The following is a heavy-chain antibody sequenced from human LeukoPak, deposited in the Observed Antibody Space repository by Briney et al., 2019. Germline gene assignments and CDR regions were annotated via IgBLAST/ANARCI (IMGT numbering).Heavy chain of an antibody. J-gene: IGHJ6*02. CDR1: GLTFSTYA. CDR3: AKHEGGSMNV. D-gene: IGHD3-16*01. V-gene: IGHV3-23*01. Sequence: GGSLRLPCAASGLTFSTYAMSWVRQAPGKGLEWVSAITASGGSTYYADSVKGRFTISRDNSKNTLNLQMNSLRAEDTAVYYCAKHEGGSMNVWGQGTTVTVSS. CDR2: ITASGGST.